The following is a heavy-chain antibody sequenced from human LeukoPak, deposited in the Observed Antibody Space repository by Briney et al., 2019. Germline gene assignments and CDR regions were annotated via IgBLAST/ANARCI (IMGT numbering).Heavy chain of an antibody. CDR1: GYTFTSYG. Sequence: ASVKVSCKASGYTFTSYGISWVRQAPGQGLEWMRWINPNSGGTNYAQKFQGRVTMTRDTSISTAYMELSRLRSDDTAVYYCARKRVVPATSDAFDIWGQGTMVTVSS. D-gene: IGHD2-2*01. J-gene: IGHJ3*02. V-gene: IGHV1-2*02. CDR3: ARKRVVPATSDAFDI. CDR2: INPNSGGT.